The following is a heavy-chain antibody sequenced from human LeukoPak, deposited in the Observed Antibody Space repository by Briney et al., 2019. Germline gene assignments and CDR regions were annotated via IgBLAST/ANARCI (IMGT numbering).Heavy chain of an antibody. CDR1: GGSFSGCY. Sequence: SETLSLTCAVYGGSFSGCYWSWIRQPPGKGLEWIGEINHSGSTNYNPSLKSRVTISVDTSKNQFSLKLSSVTAADTAVYYCARGDLLAAAVDYWGQGTLVTVSS. CDR2: INHSGST. CDR3: ARGDLLAAAVDY. J-gene: IGHJ4*02. V-gene: IGHV4-34*01. D-gene: IGHD6-13*01.